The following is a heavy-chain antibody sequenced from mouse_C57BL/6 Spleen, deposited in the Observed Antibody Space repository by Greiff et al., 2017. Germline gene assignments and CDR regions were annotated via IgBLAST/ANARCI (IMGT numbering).Heavy chain of an antibody. V-gene: IGHV1-42*01. Sequence: EVQLQQSGPELVKPGASVKISCKASGYSFTGYYMNWVKQSPEKSLEWIGEINPSTGGTTYNQKFKAKATLTVDKSSSTAYMQLKSLTSEDSAVYYCARRRYFDYWGQGTTLTVSS. CDR2: INPSTGGT. CDR1: GYSFTGYY. CDR3: ARRRYFDY. J-gene: IGHJ2*01.